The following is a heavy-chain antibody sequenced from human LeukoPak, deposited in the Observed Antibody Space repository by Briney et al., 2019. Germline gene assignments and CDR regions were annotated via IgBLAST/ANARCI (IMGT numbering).Heavy chain of an antibody. J-gene: IGHJ4*02. CDR3: ARIRGSYYYDSSGYYPLHYFDY. CDR2: IYYSGST. Sequence: SETLSLTCTVSGGSISSYYWSWIRQPPGKGLEWIGYIYYSGSTNYNPSLKSRVTISVDTSKNQFSLKLSSVTAADTAVYYCARIRGSYYYDSSGYYPLHYFDYWGQETLVTVSS. V-gene: IGHV4-59*01. CDR1: GGSISSYY. D-gene: IGHD3-22*01.